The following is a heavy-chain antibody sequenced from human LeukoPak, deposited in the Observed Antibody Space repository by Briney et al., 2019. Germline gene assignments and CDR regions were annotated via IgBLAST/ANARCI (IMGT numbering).Heavy chain of an antibody. V-gene: IGHV3-23*01. D-gene: IGHD4-17*01. CDR3: AKDPTRAYGDYYHLQAGFDP. J-gene: IGHJ5*02. CDR1: GFTFSSYA. Sequence: GGSLRLSCAASGFTFSSYAMSWVRQAPGKGLEWVSVISGSGGSTYYADSVKGRFTISRDNSKNTLYLQMNSLRAEDTAVYYCAKDPTRAYGDYYHLQAGFDPWGQGTLVTVSS. CDR2: ISGSGGST.